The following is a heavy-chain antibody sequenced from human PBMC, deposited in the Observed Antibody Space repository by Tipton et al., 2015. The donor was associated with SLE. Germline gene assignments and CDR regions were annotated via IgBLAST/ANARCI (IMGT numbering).Heavy chain of an antibody. V-gene: IGHV4-34*01. Sequence: TLSLTCAVYGGSISGYYWSWIRQPPGKGLEWIGEINHSGNTNYNPSLKSRVTISVDTSKNQFSLKLSSVTAADTAVYYCARPKSITMVRGLTTGPFDIWGQGTLVTVSS. J-gene: IGHJ4*02. D-gene: IGHD3-10*01. CDR3: ARPKSITMVRGLTTGPFDI. CDR1: GGSISGYY. CDR2: INHSGNT.